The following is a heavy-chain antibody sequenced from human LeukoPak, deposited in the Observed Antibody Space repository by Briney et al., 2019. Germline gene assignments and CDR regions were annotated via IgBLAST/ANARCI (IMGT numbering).Heavy chain of an antibody. CDR1: GVSIGSSNSY. J-gene: IGHJ4*02. V-gene: IGHV4-39*01. D-gene: IGHD3/OR15-3a*01. CDR3: ARQTGPGLFILP. CDR2: IYHSGNT. Sequence: SETLSLTCTVSGVSIGSSNSYWGWIRQPPGKGLERIGSIYHSGNTYYNASLKSQVSISIDTSKNQFSLRLTSVTAADTAVYYCARQTGPGLFILPGGQGTLVTVSS.